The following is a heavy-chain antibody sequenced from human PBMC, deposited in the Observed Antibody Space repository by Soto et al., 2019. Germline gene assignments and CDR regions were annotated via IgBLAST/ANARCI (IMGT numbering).Heavy chain of an antibody. CDR1: GFSFSNAW. CDR3: RTQWLD. J-gene: IGHJ4*02. CDR2: IKKKTDGGTA. D-gene: IGHD6-19*01. Sequence: ETQLVESGGGLVKPGGSLRLSCAASGFSFSNAWMSWVRQAPGKGLEWLGHIKKKTDGGTADYAAPVKGRFTISRDDSKNILYLQMNSLRTEDTAVYYCRTQWLDWGQGTLVTVSS. V-gene: IGHV3-15*01.